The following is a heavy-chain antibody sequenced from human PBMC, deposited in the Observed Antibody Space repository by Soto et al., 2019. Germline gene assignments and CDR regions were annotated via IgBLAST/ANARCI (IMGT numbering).Heavy chain of an antibody. J-gene: IGHJ4*02. Sequence: SETQCLTCAAYGGSFSGYYGSWIRQPPGKGLAWIGFIHYSGSTNYNPSLKGRVTMSVDTSKNQFSLKLTSVNTADTAIYYCTRGGDPYKAGHWGQGTLVTVSS. CDR1: GGSFSGYY. D-gene: IGHD2-21*01. CDR3: TRGGDPYKAGH. V-gene: IGHV4-59*01. CDR2: IHYSGST.